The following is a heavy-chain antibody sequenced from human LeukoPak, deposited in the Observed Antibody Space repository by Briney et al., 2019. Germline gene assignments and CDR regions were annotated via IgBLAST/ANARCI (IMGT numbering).Heavy chain of an antibody. J-gene: IGHJ6*02. D-gene: IGHD3-3*01. CDR2: ISGSGGST. CDR1: GLTFSSYA. CDR3: AKGPRSKYDFWGVYGMDV. Sequence: GGSLRLSCAASGLTFSSYAMSWVRQAPGKGLEWVSAISGSGGSTYYADSVKGRFTISRDNSKNTLYLQMNSLRAEDTAVYYCAKGPRSKYDFWGVYGMDVWGQGTTVTVSS. V-gene: IGHV3-23*01.